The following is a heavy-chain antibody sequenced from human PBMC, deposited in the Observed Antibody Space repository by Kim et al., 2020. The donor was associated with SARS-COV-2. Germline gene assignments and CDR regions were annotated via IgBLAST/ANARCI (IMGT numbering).Heavy chain of an antibody. CDR3: ANLELSGGHSGLYGMDV. D-gene: IGHD1-7*01. Sequence: GGSLRLSCAASGFTFSSYGMHWVRQAPGKGLEWVAVISYDGSNKYYADSVKGRFTISRDNSKNTLYLQMNSLRAEDTAVYYCANLELSGGHSGLYGMDVWGQGTTVTVSS. J-gene: IGHJ6*02. CDR2: ISYDGSNK. CDR1: GFTFSSYG. V-gene: IGHV3-30*18.